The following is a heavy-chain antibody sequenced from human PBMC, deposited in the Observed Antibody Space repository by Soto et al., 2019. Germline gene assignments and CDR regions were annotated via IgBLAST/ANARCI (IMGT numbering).Heavy chain of an antibody. CDR1: GGTFSSYA. V-gene: IGHV1-69*01. J-gene: IGHJ6*02. Sequence: QVQLVQSGAEVKKPGSSVKVSCKASGGTFSSYAISWVRQAPGQGLAWMGGIIPIFGTANYAQKFQGRVTITADESTSTADRELSSLRSEDTAVYYCARDPGDCSGGSCYYYYGMDVWGQGTTVTVSS. CDR3: ARDPGDCSGGSCYYYYGMDV. D-gene: IGHD2-15*01. CDR2: IIPIFGTA.